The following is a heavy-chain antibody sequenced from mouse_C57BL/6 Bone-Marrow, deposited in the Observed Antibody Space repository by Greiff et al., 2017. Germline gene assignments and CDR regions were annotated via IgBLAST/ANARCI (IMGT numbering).Heavy chain of an antibody. Sequence: QVQLQQPGAELVKPGASVKMSCKASGYTFTSYWITWVKQRPGQGLEWIGDMYPGSGSTNYNEKFKSKATLTVDTSSSTAYMQLSSLTSEDSAVYYCARSGAAQATAYWGQGTLVTVSA. CDR3: ARSGAAQATAY. J-gene: IGHJ3*01. D-gene: IGHD3-2*02. V-gene: IGHV1-55*01. CDR1: GYTFTSYW. CDR2: MYPGSGST.